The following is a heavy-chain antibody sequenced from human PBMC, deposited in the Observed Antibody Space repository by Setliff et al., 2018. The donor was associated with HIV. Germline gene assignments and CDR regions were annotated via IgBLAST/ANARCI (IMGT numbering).Heavy chain of an antibody. CDR3: ARMTPRRDAFDI. Sequence: ASVKVSCKASGYTFTSHYMHWVRQAPGQGLEWMGIINAGNGNTKYSQKFQGRVTMTRDTSTSTVYMELSSLRSEDTAVYYCARMTPRRDAFDIWGQGTMVT. CDR1: GYTFTSHY. V-gene: IGHV1-46*01. CDR2: INAGNGNT. J-gene: IGHJ3*02.